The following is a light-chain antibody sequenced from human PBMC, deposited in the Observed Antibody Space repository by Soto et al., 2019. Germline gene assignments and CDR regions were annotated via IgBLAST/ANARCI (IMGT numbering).Light chain of an antibody. J-gene: IGKJ2*01. CDR2: KAS. Sequence: DIQMTQSPSTLSASVGDRVTITCRASQSISRWVAWYQQKPGKAPKLLIYKASSLESGVPSRFSGSGSGTEFTLTISSLQPDDFASYYCQQYNSFAYTFGQGTKLEIK. CDR1: QSISRW. V-gene: IGKV1-5*03. CDR3: QQYNSFAYT.